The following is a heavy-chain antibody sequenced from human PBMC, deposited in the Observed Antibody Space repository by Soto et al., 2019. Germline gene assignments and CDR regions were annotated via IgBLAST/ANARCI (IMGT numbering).Heavy chain of an antibody. V-gene: IGHV4-39*01. J-gene: IGHJ6*02. CDR3: ARHQSKDSSPSYYYYGMDV. CDR2: IYCSGRT. CDR1: GGFI. D-gene: IGHD3-22*01. Sequence: SETLSLTCTVSGGFIWCSIRQSPDMGLEWIGSIYCSGRTSYNPSLKSRVTMSVDTSKNQLSLKVGSVTAADTAVYYCARHQSKDSSPSYYYYGMDVWGQGTTVTVSS.